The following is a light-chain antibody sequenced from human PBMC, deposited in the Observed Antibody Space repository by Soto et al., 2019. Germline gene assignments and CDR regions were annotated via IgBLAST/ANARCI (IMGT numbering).Light chain of an antibody. CDR2: DAS. CDR1: QDISNY. Sequence: DIEMTQSPSSLSGSVGDRFAMTCQASQDISNYLNWYQQKPGKAPKLLIYDASNLETGVPSRFSGSGSGTDFTFTISSLQPEDIATYYCQQYDNPPITFGQGTRLEIK. V-gene: IGKV1-33*01. CDR3: QQYDNPPIT. J-gene: IGKJ5*01.